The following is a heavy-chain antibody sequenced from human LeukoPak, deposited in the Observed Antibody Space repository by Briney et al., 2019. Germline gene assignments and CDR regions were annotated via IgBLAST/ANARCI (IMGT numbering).Heavy chain of an antibody. CDR2: IIPIFGTA. CDR3: ARGLRGYSYGYSPFDY. D-gene: IGHD5-18*01. Sequence: SVKVSCKASGYTFTSYDISWVRQAPGQGLEWMGGIIPIFGTANYAQKFQGRVTITADESTSTAYMELSSLRSEDTAVYYCARGLRGYSYGYSPFDYWGQGTLVTVSS. V-gene: IGHV1-69*13. CDR1: GYTFTSYD. J-gene: IGHJ4*02.